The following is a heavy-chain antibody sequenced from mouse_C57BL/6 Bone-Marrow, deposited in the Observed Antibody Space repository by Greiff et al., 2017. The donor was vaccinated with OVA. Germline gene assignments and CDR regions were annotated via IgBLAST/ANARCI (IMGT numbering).Heavy chain of an antibody. CDR1: GYTFTSYW. CDR2: IYPGSGST. CDR3: ARGAYYSNDNAMDY. J-gene: IGHJ4*01. V-gene: IGHV1-55*01. Sequence: VQLQQPGAELVKPGASVKMSCKASGYTFTSYWITWVKQRPGQGLEWIGDIYPGSGSTNYNEKFKSKATLTVDTSSSTAYMQLSSLTSEDSAVYYCARGAYYSNDNAMDYWGQGTSVTVAS. D-gene: IGHD2-5*01.